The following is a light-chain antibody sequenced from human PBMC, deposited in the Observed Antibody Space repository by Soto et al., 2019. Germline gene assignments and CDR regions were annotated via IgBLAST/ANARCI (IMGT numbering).Light chain of an antibody. CDR2: EVT. V-gene: IGLV2-14*01. Sequence: QSVLTQHASVSGSPGQSITISCTGTNSDVGGYNYVSWYQQHPGKAPKLMVYEVTKRPSGVSNRFSGSKSGNTASLTISGLQAEDEADYYCSSYASSSTLVVFGGGTKLTVL. J-gene: IGLJ2*01. CDR1: NSDVGGYNY. CDR3: SSYASSSTLVV.